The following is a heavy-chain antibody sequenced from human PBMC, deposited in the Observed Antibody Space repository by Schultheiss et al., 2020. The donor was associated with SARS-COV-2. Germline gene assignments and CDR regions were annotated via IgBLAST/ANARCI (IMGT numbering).Heavy chain of an antibody. CDR3: ARNPDFTVTNYYYGMDV. V-gene: IGHV3-21*01. D-gene: IGHD4-11*01. Sequence: ETLSLTCAVSGGSISSSNWWSWVRQAPGKGLEWVSSISSSSSYIYYADSVKGRFTISRDNAKNSLYLQMNSLRAEDTAVYYCARNPDFTVTNYYYGMDVWGQGTTVTVSS. J-gene: IGHJ6*02. CDR2: ISSSSSYI. CDR1: GGSISSSN.